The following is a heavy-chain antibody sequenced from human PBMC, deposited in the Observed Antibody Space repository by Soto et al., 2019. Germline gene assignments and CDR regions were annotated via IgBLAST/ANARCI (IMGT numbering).Heavy chain of an antibody. D-gene: IGHD2-15*01. V-gene: IGHV3-23*01. J-gene: IGHJ6*04. CDR1: GFTLSNYA. CDR3: AKSDSEGSGSQGYTDV. Sequence: EVQLLESGGGLEQPGGSLRRSCAASGFTLSNYAMTWVRQAPGKGLEWVSAISGGGGSTYYADSVKGRFTISRDNSKGTVYLQRNSLRAEDTAVYYCAKSDSEGSGSQGYTDVWGKGTTVTVSS. CDR2: ISGGGGST.